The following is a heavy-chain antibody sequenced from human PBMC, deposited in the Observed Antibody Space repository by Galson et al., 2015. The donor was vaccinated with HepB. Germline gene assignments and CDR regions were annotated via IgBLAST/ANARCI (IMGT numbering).Heavy chain of an antibody. CDR1: GYSFSSYL. J-gene: IGHJ3*02. D-gene: IGHD3-22*01. CDR2: IDPGDSYT. CDR3: ARPVLDSRSYADAFDI. V-gene: IGHV5-10-1*01. Sequence: QSGAEVKKPGESLTISCQGSGYSFSSYLIIWVRQMPGKGLEWMGRIDPGDSYTSYSPSFQGRVTISADKSISTAYLQWSSLRASDTAMYYCARPVLDSRSYADAFDIWGQGTMVTVSS.